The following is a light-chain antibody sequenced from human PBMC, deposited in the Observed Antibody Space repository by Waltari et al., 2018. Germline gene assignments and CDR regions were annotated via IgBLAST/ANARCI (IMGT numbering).Light chain of an antibody. Sequence: QSVLTQPPSASGTPGQRVTISCSGGTSSIGSNYVNWYQQLPGAAPQLLIYSTYQLPAGVPDRFSGSKSGASASLAISGRQSEDEADYYCAAWDDSLNGVLFGGGTKLTVL. CDR1: TSSIGSNY. CDR3: AAWDDSLNGVL. CDR2: STY. V-gene: IGLV1-44*01. J-gene: IGLJ2*01.